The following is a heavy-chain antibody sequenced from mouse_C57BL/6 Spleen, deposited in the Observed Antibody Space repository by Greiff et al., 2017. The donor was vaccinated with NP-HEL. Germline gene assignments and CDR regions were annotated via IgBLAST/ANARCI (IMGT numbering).Heavy chain of an antibody. D-gene: IGHD2-4*01. V-gene: IGHV1-19*01. Sequence: EVQLQQSGPVLVKPGASVKMSCKASGYTFTDYYMNWVKQSHGKSLEWIGVINPYNGGTSYNQKFKGKATLTVDKSSSTAYMELNSLTSEDSAVYYCARRYYDYDFDYWGQGTTLTVSS. J-gene: IGHJ2*01. CDR2: INPYNGGT. CDR3: ARRYYDYDFDY. CDR1: GYTFTDYY.